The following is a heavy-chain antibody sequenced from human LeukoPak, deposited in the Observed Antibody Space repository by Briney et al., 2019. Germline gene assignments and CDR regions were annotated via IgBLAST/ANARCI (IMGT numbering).Heavy chain of an antibody. V-gene: IGHV1-2*02. CDR3: ARALLTIFSYRHPVDY. D-gene: IGHD3-3*01. CDR2: ITPNSGGT. J-gene: IGHJ4*02. CDR1: GYTFTGYY. Sequence: ASVKVSCKTSGYTFTGYYIHWVRQAPGQGLEWMGWITPNSGGTNYARSFQGRVTMTRDTSISTAYMELSRLRSDDTAVYYCARALLTIFSYRHPVDYWGQGTLVTVSS.